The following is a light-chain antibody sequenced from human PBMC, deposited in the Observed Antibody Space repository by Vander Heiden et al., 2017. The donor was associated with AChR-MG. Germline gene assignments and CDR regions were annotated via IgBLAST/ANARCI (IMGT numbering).Light chain of an antibody. J-gene: IGLJ3*02. CDR1: HANSGKND. V-gene: IGLV1-44*01. CDR2: STN. CDR3: AAWDDSLTAPV. Sequence: QSVLRQPPSAPGTPGQMIPIPCSGSHANSGKNDVIWYQQFPGTAPNLLILSTNERPSGVPDRFSGSKSGTSAALAISGLQSEDEADDYCAAWDDSLTAPVFGGGTRLTVL.